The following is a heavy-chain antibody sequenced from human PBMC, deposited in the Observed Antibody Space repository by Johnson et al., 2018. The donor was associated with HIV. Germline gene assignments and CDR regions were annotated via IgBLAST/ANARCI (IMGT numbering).Heavy chain of an antibody. V-gene: IGHV3-11*01. CDR2: ISSSGSTI. Sequence: QVQLVESGGGLVQPGRSLRLSCAASGFTFSDYYMSWIRQAPGKGLEWVSYISSSGSTIYYADSVKGRFTISRDNSKNTLYLQMNSLRAEDTAVYYCAKDWELRQAFDIWGQGTMVTVSS. D-gene: IGHD1-26*01. CDR3: AKDWELRQAFDI. CDR1: GFTFSDYY. J-gene: IGHJ3*02.